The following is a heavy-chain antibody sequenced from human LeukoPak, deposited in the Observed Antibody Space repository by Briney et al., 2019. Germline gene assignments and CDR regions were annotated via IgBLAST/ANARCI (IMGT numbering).Heavy chain of an antibody. CDR3: ARDPYNGNYGDYYYYYMDV. CDR2: ITSSSTYI. J-gene: IGHJ6*03. CDR1: GFTFGDYS. V-gene: IGHV3-21*01. D-gene: IGHD1-26*01. Sequence: NSGGSLRLSCTASGFTFGDYSMNWVRQAPGKGLEWVSSITSSSTYIYYADSVKGRFTISRDNAKNSLYLQMNSLRAEDTAIYYCARDPYNGNYGDYYYYYMDVWGKGTTVTISS.